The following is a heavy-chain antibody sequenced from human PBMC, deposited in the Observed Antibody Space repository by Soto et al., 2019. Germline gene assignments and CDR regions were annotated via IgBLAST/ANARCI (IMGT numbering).Heavy chain of an antibody. CDR3: ARRNIVVVPAAMFAWVYYYYYYTDV. J-gene: IGHJ6*03. Sequence: SETLSLTCTFSGGSISSYYWSWIRQPPGKGLEWIGYIYYSGSTNYNPSLKSRVTISVDTSKNQFSLKLSSVTAADTAVYYCARRNIVVVPAAMFAWVYYYYYYTDVWCKATSVTVSS. CDR2: IYYSGST. V-gene: IGHV4-59*08. D-gene: IGHD2-2*01. CDR1: GGSISSYY.